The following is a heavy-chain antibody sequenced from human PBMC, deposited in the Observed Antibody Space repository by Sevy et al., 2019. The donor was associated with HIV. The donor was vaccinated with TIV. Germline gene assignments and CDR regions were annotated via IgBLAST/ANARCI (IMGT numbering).Heavy chain of an antibody. D-gene: IGHD2-2*01. V-gene: IGHV3-48*01. CDR3: ARNGGYADYGMDV. CDR2: MNSITSTI. Sequence: GGSLRLSCTASGFTFSDYGMHWVRQAPGKGLEWLSYMNSITSTIYYADSVKGRFTISRDNAKNSVSLQMHSLRAEDTAVYYCARNGGYADYGMDVWGQGTTVTVSS. CDR1: GFTFSDYG. J-gene: IGHJ6*02.